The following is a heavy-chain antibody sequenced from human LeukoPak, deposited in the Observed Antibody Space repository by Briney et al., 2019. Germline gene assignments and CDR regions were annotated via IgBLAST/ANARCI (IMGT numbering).Heavy chain of an antibody. CDR3: ARDPFRSGWSGYFDY. V-gene: IGHV3-30-3*01. D-gene: IGHD6-19*01. Sequence: GGSLRLSCAASGFTFSTYAMHWVRQAPGKGLEWVAVISYDGSNKYYADSVKGRFTISRDNSKNTLYLQMNSLRAEDTAVYYCARDPFRSGWSGYFDYWGQGTLVTVSS. CDR2: ISYDGSNK. CDR1: GFTFSTYA. J-gene: IGHJ4*02.